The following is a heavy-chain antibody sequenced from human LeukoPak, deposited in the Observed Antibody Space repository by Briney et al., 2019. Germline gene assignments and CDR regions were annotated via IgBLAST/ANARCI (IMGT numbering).Heavy chain of an antibody. V-gene: IGHV1-46*01. J-gene: IGHJ4*02. Sequence: GASVKVSCKASGYTFTSNYIHWVRQAPGQGLEWMGMIYPRDGSTSYAQKFQGRVTITRDTSASTAYMELSSLRSEDTAVYYCARGMVRGLATIDYWGQGTLVTVSS. CDR2: IYPRDGST. D-gene: IGHD3-10*01. CDR1: GYTFTSNY. CDR3: ARGMVRGLATIDY.